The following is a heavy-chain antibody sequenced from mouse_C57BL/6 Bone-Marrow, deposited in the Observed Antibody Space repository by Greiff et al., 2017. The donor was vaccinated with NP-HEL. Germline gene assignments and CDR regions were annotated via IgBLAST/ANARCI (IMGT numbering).Heavy chain of an antibody. Sequence: QVQLQQPGAELVKPGASVKLSCKASGYTFTSYWMHWVKQRPGQGLEWIGMIHPHSGSTNYNEKFKSKATLTVDKSSSTAYMQLSSLTSEDSAVYYCAREGIYYGNGAWFAYWGQGTLVTVSA. CDR3: AREGIYYGNGAWFAY. CDR1: GYTFTSYW. CDR2: IHPHSGST. V-gene: IGHV1-64*01. J-gene: IGHJ3*01. D-gene: IGHD2-1*01.